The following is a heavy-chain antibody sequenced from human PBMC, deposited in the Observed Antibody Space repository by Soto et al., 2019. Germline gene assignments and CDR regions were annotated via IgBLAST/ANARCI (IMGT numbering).Heavy chain of an antibody. D-gene: IGHD6-19*01. CDR3: ASGLGIYNSGRSELAQ. CDR1: GGTFSRDT. Sequence: QVQLVQSGAEVKTPGSSVRVSCKASGGTFSRDTLNWVRQAPGQGLEWMGGIIPRFGTRHYAPTLKDTVTSMADESTNTAYLELSSMMSEDKAVYYCASGLGIYNSGRSELAQWGQGTLVPVSP. V-gene: IGHV1-69*01. J-gene: IGHJ4*02. CDR2: IIPRFGTR.